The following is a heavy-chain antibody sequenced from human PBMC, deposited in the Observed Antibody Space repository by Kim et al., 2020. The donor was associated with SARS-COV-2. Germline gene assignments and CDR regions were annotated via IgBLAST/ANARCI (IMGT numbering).Heavy chain of an antibody. D-gene: IGHD6-19*01. CDR1: GGTFSSYA. Sequence: SVKVSCKASGGTFSSYAISWVRQAPGQGLEWMGGIIPIFGTANYAQKFQGRVTITADESTSTAYMELSSLRSEDTAVYYCAREDESLYSSGQFDYWGQGTLVTVSS. CDR3: AREDESLYSSGQFDY. V-gene: IGHV1-69*13. J-gene: IGHJ4*02. CDR2: IIPIFGTA.